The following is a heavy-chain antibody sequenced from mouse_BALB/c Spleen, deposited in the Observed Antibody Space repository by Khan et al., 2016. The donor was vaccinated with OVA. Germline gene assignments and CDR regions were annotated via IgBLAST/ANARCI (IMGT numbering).Heavy chain of an antibody. J-gene: IGHJ3*01. V-gene: IGHV5-9-4*01. CDR3: ARDRYYGSSPDWFAY. Sequence: EVELVESGGGLVRPGGSLKLSCAASGFTFSSYALSWVRQTPEKRLEWVAEISKSGSNTYYPDTVTGRFTISRDNAKNTPYLEMSSLRSEDTAMYYCARDRYYGSSPDWFAYWGQGTLVTVSA. CDR2: ISKSGSNT. CDR1: GFTFSSYA. D-gene: IGHD1-1*01.